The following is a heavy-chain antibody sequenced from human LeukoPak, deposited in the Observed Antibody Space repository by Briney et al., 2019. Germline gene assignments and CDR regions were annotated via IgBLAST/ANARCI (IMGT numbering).Heavy chain of an antibody. CDR3: ARSGIAVAGTKYFQH. D-gene: IGHD6-19*01. V-gene: IGHV1-18*01. CDR2: ISAYNGNT. J-gene: IGHJ1*01. Sequence: GASVKVSCKASGYTFTNYGISWVRQAPGQGLEWMGWISAYNGNTNYAQNLQGRVTMTTDRSTSTAYMELRSLRSDDTAVYYCARSGIAVAGTKYFQHWGQGTLVTVSS. CDR1: GYTFTNYG.